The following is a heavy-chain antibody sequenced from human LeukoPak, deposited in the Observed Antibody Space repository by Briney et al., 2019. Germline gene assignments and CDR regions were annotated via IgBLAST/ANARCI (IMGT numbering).Heavy chain of an antibody. J-gene: IGHJ4*02. CDR2: IKQDGSEK. V-gene: IGHV3-7*01. D-gene: IGHD2/OR15-2a*01. CDR1: GFTFSSYW. CDR3: AGVTGNHDY. Sequence: GGSLRLSCAASGFTFSSYWMTWVRQTPGKGLEWVANIKQDGSEKYYVDSVKGRFTISRDNAKNSLYLQMNSLRAEDTAVYYCAGVTGNHDYWGQGTLVTVSS.